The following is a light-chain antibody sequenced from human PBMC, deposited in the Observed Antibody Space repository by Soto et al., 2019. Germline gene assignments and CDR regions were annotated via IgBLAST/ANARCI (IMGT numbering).Light chain of an antibody. CDR1: QSISSY. J-gene: IGKJ3*01. CDR2: AAS. CDR3: QQSYSTLFT. V-gene: IGKV1-39*01. Sequence: DIQMTQSPSSLSASVGDSVTITCRVSQSISSYLNWYQQKPGKAPKLLIYAASSLQSGVPSRFSGSGSGTDFTLTISSLQPEDFATYYCQQSYSTLFTFGPGTKVDIK.